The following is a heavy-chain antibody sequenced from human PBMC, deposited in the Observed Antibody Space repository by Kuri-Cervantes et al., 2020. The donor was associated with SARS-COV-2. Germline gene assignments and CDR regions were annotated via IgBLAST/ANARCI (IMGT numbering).Heavy chain of an antibody. D-gene: IGHD1-26*01. CDR1: GYTLTELS. Sequence: ASVKVSCKVSGYTLTELSMHWVRQAPGKGLEWMGWINPNSGGTNYAQKFQGRVTMTRDTSISTAYMELSRLRSDDTAVYYCARWAKGIVGATDHYFDYWGQGTLVTVSS. CDR3: ARWAKGIVGATDHYFDY. CDR2: INPNSGGT. J-gene: IGHJ4*02. V-gene: IGHV1-2*02.